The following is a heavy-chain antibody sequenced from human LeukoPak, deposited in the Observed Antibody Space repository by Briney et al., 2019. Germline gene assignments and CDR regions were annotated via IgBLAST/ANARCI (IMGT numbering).Heavy chain of an antibody. V-gene: IGHV3-30*18. J-gene: IGHJ4*02. CDR1: GFTFSSYG. CDR2: ISYDGSNK. D-gene: IGHD1-26*01. Sequence: GGSLRLSCAASGFTFSSYGMHWVRQAPGKGLEWVAVISYDGSNKYYADSVKGRFTISRDNSKNTLHLQVNSLRAEDMAVYYCAKDQGAGDYFDYWGQGTLVTVSS. CDR3: AKDQGAGDYFDY.